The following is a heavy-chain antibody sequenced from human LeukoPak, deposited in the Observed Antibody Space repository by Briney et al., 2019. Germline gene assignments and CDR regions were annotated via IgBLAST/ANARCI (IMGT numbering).Heavy chain of an antibody. J-gene: IGHJ4*02. CDR3: ARGWVVAATNFDY. Sequence: SETLSLTCAVYGGSFSGYYWSWIRQPAGKGLEWIGEINHSGSTNYNPSLKSRVTISVDTSKNQFSLKLSSVTAADTAVYYCARGWVVAATNFDYWGQGTLVTVSS. CDR1: GGSFSGYY. V-gene: IGHV4-34*01. CDR2: INHSGST. D-gene: IGHD2-15*01.